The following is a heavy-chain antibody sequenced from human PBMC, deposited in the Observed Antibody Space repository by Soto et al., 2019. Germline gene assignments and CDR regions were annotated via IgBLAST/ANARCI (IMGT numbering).Heavy chain of an antibody. CDR1: GYAVTTHG. V-gene: IGHV1-18*01. CDR3: ARGRCGCY. CDR2: NSAHSGNT. Sequence: QVHLVQSGAEVKKPGASVKASCKGSGYAVTTHGFSWVRQATGQGLEWMGWNSAHSGNTNYAQKLKARGTVTKDTSPRTAYLGVRSLRSDDTAWYYCARGRCGCYWGQGARVTVSS. J-gene: IGHJ4*02.